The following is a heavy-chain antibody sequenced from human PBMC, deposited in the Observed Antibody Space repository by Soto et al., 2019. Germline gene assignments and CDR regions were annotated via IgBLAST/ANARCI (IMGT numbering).Heavy chain of an antibody. V-gene: IGHV4-30-2*01. Sequence: KTSESLSLTGAVSVGSISSGGYSWSWILQPPGKGLEWIGYIYHSGSTYYNPSLKSRVTISVDRSKNQFSLKLSSVTAADTAVYYCARENSSSRGMDVWGQGTTVTVSS. CDR3: ARENSSSRGMDV. J-gene: IGHJ6*02. CDR1: VGSISSGGYS. CDR2: IYHSGST. D-gene: IGHD6-6*01.